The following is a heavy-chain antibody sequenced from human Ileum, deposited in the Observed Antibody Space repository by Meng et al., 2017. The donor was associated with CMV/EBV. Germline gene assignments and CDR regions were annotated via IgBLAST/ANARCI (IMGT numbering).Heavy chain of an antibody. V-gene: IGHV3-7*01. D-gene: IGHD2-2*01. J-gene: IGHJ6*02. CDR2: IKQDASEK. CDR1: GFTFSNYW. Sequence: GESLKISCAASGFTFSNYWMSWVRQAPGKGLEWVANIKQDASEKYYVDSVAGRFTISRDNAKNSLYLQMNSMRGEDMAVYYCARVGVSIPAAIRHYYGMDVWGQGTTVTVSS. CDR3: ARVGVSIPAAIRHYYGMDV.